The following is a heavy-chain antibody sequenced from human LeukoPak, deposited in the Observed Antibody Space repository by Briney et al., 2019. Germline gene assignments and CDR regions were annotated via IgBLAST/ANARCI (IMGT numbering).Heavy chain of an antibody. Sequence: ASVKVSCKVSGYTFTDYYMHWVQQAPGKGLEWMGLVDPEDGETIYAEKFQGRVTITADTSTDTAYMELSSLRSEDTAVYYCATDSSSIAAAEFDSWGQGTPVTVSS. CDR2: VDPEDGET. D-gene: IGHD6-13*01. CDR3: ATDSSSIAAAEFDS. CDR1: GYTFTDYY. V-gene: IGHV1-69-2*01. J-gene: IGHJ4*02.